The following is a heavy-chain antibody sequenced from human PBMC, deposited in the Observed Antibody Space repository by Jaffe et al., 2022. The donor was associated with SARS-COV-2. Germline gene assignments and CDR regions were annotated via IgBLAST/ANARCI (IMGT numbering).Heavy chain of an antibody. CDR1: GYTFTSYY. CDR2: INPSGGST. CDR3: AREIGYSSGWYAVGVFDY. Sequence: QVQLVQSGAEVKKPGASVKVSCKASGYTFTSYYMHWVRQAPGQGLEWMGIINPSGGSTSYAQKLQGRVTMTRDTSTSTVYMELSSLRSEDTAVYYCAREIGYSSGWYAVGVFDYWGQGTLVTVSS. V-gene: IGHV1-46*04. D-gene: IGHD6-19*01. J-gene: IGHJ4*02.